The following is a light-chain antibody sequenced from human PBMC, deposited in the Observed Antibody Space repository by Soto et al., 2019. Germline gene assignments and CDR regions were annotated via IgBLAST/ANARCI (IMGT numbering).Light chain of an antibody. CDR3: QQYRGYSTWT. J-gene: IGKJ1*01. CDR2: DAS. CDR1: QSVSRL. Sequence: DIQMTQSPSTLSAFVGDRVTITCRASQSVSRLLAWYQQKPGKAPKVLIWDASTLHRGVPSRFSGSGSGTEFTLTISSLEPEDFATYYCQQYRGYSTWTFGQGTKVDI. V-gene: IGKV1-5*01.